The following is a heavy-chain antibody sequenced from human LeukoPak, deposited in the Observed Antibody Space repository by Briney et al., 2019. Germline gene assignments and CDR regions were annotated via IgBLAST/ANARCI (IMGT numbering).Heavy chain of an antibody. CDR1: GGSISSYY. D-gene: IGHD1-26*01. CDR3: ARLEGVGATPFDY. J-gene: IGHJ4*02. Sequence: SETLSFTCTVSGGSISSYYWSWIRQPPGKGLEWIGYIYYSGSTNYNPSLKSRVTISVDTSKNQFSLKLSSVTAADTAVYYCARLEGVGATPFDYWGQGTLVTVSS. CDR2: IYYSGST. V-gene: IGHV4-59*08.